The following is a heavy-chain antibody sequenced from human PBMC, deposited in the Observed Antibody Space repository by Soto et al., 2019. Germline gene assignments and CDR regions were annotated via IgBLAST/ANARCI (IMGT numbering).Heavy chain of an antibody. CDR2: ISGSSVYI. J-gene: IGHJ5*02. Sequence: PGESLKISCVAPGFTFSNYNMNWVRQAPGKGLEWVSHISGSSVYIHYADSVKGRFTISRDNAKNSVYRQMDSLRVEDTAVYYCAREGALKPFSSWGQGALVTVSS. CDR1: GFTFSNYN. CDR3: AREGALKPFSS. V-gene: IGHV3-21*01.